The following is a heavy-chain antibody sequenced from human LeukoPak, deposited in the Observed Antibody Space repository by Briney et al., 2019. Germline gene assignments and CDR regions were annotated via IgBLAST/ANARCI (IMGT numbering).Heavy chain of an antibody. D-gene: IGHD5-12*01. CDR1: GFTFSSYS. CDR3: ATDLSGRQDY. V-gene: IGHV3-21*04. Sequence: GGSLRLSCAASGFTFSSYSMNWVRQAPGKGLEWVSSISSSSSYIYYADSVKGRFTISRDNAKNSLYLQMNSLRAEDTGVYYCATDLSGRQDYWGQGTLVTVSS. CDR2: ISSSSSYI. J-gene: IGHJ4*02.